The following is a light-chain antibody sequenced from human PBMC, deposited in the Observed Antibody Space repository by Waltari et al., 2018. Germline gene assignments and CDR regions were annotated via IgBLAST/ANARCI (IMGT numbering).Light chain of an antibody. CDR1: TPNIGSHL. V-gene: IGLV1-44*01. J-gene: IGLJ3*02. CDR2: RSD. Sequence: QSVLTQPPSASGTPGQRVTISCSGRTPNIGSHLVNWYQQLPGKAPKLLIYRSDQRPSGVPDRFSGSKSGTSASLAISGLQSEDEADYYCAAWDDSLNGHWVFGGGTKVTVL. CDR3: AAWDDSLNGHWV.